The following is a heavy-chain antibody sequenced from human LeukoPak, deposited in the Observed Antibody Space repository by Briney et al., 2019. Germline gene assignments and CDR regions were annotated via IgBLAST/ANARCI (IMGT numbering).Heavy chain of an antibody. CDR3: ARAAVAKQWLVPTTIHESQPDQESIDY. J-gene: IGHJ4*02. Sequence: ASVKVSCKASGGTFSSYAISWARQAPGQGLEWMGGIIPIFGTANYAQKFQGRVTITADESTSTAYMELSSLRSEDTAVYYCARAAVAKQWLVPTTIHESQPDQESIDYWGQGTLVTVSS. D-gene: IGHD6-19*01. CDR1: GGTFSSYA. V-gene: IGHV1-69*13. CDR2: IIPIFGTA.